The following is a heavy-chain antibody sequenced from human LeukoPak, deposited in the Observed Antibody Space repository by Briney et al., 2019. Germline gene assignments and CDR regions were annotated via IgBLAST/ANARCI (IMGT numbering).Heavy chain of an antibody. J-gene: IGHJ4*02. CDR3: AICYGANEGSFDY. CDR2: IYYSGST. V-gene: IGHV4-39*01. D-gene: IGHD4-17*01. CDR1: GGSISSSSYY. Sequence: SETLSLTCTVSGGSISSSSYYWGWIRQPPGKGLEWIGSIYYSGSTYYNPSLKSRATISVDTSKNQFSLKLSSVTAADTAVYYCAICYGANEGSFDYWGQGTLVTVSS.